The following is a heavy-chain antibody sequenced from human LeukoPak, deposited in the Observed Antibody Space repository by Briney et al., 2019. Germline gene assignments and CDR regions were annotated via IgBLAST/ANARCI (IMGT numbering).Heavy chain of an antibody. CDR3: ARARSSWNFAD. CDR2: IYYSGNT. Sequence: SETLSLTCTVSGGSISSSSYYWGWIRQPPGKGLEWIGSIYYSGNTYYNPSLKSRVTISTDTSKNQFSLKLSSVTAADTAVYYCARARSSWNFADWGQGTLVTVSS. V-gene: IGHV4-39*07. J-gene: IGHJ4*02. D-gene: IGHD6-13*01. CDR1: GGSISSSSYY.